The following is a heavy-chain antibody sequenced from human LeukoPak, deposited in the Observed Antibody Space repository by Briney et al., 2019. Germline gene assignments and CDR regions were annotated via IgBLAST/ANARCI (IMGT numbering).Heavy chain of an antibody. J-gene: IGHJ4*02. CDR3: ARPQQGGVRFDY. CDR1: GGSISSSSYY. CDR2: IYYSGST. V-gene: IGHV4-39*07. D-gene: IGHD3-3*01. Sequence: SETLSLTCTVSGGSISSSSYYWGWIRQPPGKGLEWIGSIYYSGSTYYNPSLKSRVTISVDTSKNQFSLKLSSVTAADTAVYYCARPQQGGVRFDYWGQGTLVTVSS.